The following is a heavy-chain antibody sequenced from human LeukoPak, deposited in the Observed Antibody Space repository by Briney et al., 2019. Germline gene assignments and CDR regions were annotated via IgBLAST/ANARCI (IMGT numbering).Heavy chain of an antibody. V-gene: IGHV4-39*07. D-gene: IGHD6-19*01. CDR2: IYYSGST. CDR3: VRRSYSSGWTTKWIQVLFDY. J-gene: IGHJ4*02. Sequence: SETLSLTCTVSGGSISSSSYYWGWIRQPPGKGLEWIGSIYYSGSTYYNPSLKSRVTISVDTSKNQFSLKLSSVTAADTAVYYCVRRSYSSGWTTKWIQVLFDYWGQGTLVTVSS. CDR1: GGSISSSSYY.